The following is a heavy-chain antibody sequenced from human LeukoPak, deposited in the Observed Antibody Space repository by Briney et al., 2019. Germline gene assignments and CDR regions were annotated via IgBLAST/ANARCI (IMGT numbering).Heavy chain of an antibody. V-gene: IGHV3-23*01. Sequence: GGSLRLSCAASGFTFSSYAMSWVRQASGKGLEWVSAISGSGGSTYYADSVKGRFTISRDNSKNTLYLQMNSLRAEDTAVYYCAKDPSSGWYYFDYWGQGTLVTVSS. CDR3: AKDPSSGWYYFDY. D-gene: IGHD6-19*01. CDR1: GFTFSSYA. CDR2: ISGSGGST. J-gene: IGHJ4*02.